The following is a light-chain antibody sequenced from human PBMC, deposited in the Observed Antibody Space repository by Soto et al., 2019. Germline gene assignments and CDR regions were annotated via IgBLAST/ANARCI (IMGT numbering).Light chain of an antibody. CDR1: NSNIARNT. CDR3: AAWDDTLKRYV. V-gene: IGLV1-44*01. J-gene: IGLJ1*01. CDR2: YNN. Sequence: QSVLAQPPSASETPGQTVSITCSGSNSNIARNTVNWSQHLPGKAPKLLIYYNNHRPSGVPDRFSGSKSGTSASLAISGLQSDDESDYYCAAWDDTLKRYVFGTGTKVTVL.